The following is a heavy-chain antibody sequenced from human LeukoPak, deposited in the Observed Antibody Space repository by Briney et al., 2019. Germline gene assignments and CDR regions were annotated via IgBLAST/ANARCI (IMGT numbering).Heavy chain of an antibody. CDR2: IIPIFGTA. CDR1: GGTFSSYA. D-gene: IGHD6-19*01. Sequence: ASVKVSCKASGGTFSSYAISWVRQAPGQGLEWMGGIIPIFGTANYAQKFQGRVTITADESTSTAYMELSSLRSEDTAVYYCARDSRPSMYSSGWYQDYWGQGTLVTVSS. J-gene: IGHJ4*02. CDR3: ARDSRPSMYSSGWYQDY. V-gene: IGHV1-69*13.